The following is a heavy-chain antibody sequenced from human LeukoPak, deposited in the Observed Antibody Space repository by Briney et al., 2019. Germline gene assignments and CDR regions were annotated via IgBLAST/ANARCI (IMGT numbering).Heavy chain of an antibody. CDR3: ARGGLYCSSTSCYRYMDV. J-gene: IGHJ6*03. CDR2: MNPNSGNT. Sequence: ASVKVSCKASGYTFTSYDINWVRQATGQGLEWMGWMNPNSGNTGYAQKFQGRVTMTRSTSISTAYMVLSSLRSEDTAVYYCARGGLYCSSTSCYRYMDVWGKGTTVTISS. D-gene: IGHD2-2*01. V-gene: IGHV1-8*01. CDR1: GYTFTSYD.